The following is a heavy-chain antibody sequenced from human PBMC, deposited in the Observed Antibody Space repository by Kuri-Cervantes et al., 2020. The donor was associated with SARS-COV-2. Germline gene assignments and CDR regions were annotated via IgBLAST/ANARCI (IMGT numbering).Heavy chain of an antibody. V-gene: IGHV3-9*01. CDR2: ISWNSGSI. J-gene: IGHJ4*02. CDR1: GFTFDDYA. Sequence: GGSLRLSCAASGFTFDDYAMHWVRQAPGKGLEWVSGISWNSGSIGYADSVKGRFTISRDNAKNSLYLQMNSLRAEDTALYYCAKGGEVQLVLIDLDYWGQGTLVTVSS. CDR3: AKGGEVQLVLIDLDY. D-gene: IGHD6-13*01.